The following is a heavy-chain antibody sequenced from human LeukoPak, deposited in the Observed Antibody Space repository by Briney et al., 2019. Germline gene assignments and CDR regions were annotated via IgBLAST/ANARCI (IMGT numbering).Heavy chain of an antibody. J-gene: IGHJ4*02. CDR1: GGSFSGYY. V-gene: IGHV4-34*01. CDR3: ARPRGNYYDSSGYYWDY. Sequence: SETLSLTCAVYGGSFSGYYWSWIRQPPGKGLEWIGEINHSGSTNYNPSLKSRVTISVDTSKNQFSLKLSSVTAADTAVYYCARPRGNYYDSSGYYWDYWGRGTLVTVSS. CDR2: INHSGST. D-gene: IGHD3-22*01.